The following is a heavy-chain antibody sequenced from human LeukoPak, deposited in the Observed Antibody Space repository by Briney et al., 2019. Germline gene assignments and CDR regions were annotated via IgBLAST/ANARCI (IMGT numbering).Heavy chain of an antibody. CDR3: ARGQFSMFRAFDI. J-gene: IGHJ3*02. CDR2: INHSGST. Sequence: PSETLSLTCAVYGGSFSGYYWSWIRQPPGEGLEWIGEINHSGSTNYNPSLKSRVTISVDTSKNQFSLKLSSVTAADTAVYYCARGQFSMFRAFDIWGQGTMVTVSS. D-gene: IGHD3-10*02. CDR1: GGSFSGYY. V-gene: IGHV4-34*01.